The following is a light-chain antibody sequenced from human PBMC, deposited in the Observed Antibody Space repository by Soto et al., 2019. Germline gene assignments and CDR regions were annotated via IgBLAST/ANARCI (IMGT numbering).Light chain of an antibody. CDR2: GAS. V-gene: IGKV3-20*01. J-gene: IGKJ2*01. CDR1: QSVTSNY. CDR3: HQYGSSPRT. Sequence: EIVLTQSPGTLSLSPGARATLSCRASQSVTSNYLAWFQQQPVQAPRLLIYGASRRATGIPDRFSGSGSGTDFTLTISRLESEDFAVYYCHQYGSSPRTFGHGTKLDIK.